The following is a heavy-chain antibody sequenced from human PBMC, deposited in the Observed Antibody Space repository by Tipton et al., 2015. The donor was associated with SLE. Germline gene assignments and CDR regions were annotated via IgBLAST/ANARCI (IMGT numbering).Heavy chain of an antibody. Sequence: TLSLTCAVYGGSFSGYYWSWIRQPPGKGLEWIGEINHSGSTNYNPSLKSRVTISVDTSKNQFSLKLSSVTAADTAVYYCASQVAAAVRTFDYWGQGTLVTVSS. CDR2: INHSGST. CDR3: ASQVAAAVRTFDY. V-gene: IGHV4-34*01. CDR1: GGSFSGYY. J-gene: IGHJ4*02. D-gene: IGHD6-13*01.